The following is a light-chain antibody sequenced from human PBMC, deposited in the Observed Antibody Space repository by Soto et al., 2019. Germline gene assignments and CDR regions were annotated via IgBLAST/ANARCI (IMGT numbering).Light chain of an antibody. V-gene: IGLV2-14*01. CDR3: SSYTSSSTRV. J-gene: IGLJ3*02. CDR1: SSDVGGYNY. Sequence: QSALTQPASVSGSPGQSITISCTGTSSDVGGYNYVSWYQQHPGKAPKLMMYDVSNRPSGVSNRCSGSNSGNTASLTISGLQAEDEADYYCSSYTSSSTRVVGGGTKLTVL. CDR2: DVS.